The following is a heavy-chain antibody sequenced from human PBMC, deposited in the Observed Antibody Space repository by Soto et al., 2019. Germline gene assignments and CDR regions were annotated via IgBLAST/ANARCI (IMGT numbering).Heavy chain of an antibody. Sequence: GGSLRLSCAASGFTFSAYSLNWVRLAPWKGLEWVSSISSTSTYIHYADSVRGRFTISRDNAKNSLYLQMNSLRPDDTAVYYCARDPSDLWEPDQYFPHWGQGTLVTV. CDR1: GFTFSAYS. J-gene: IGHJ1*01. CDR2: ISSTSTYI. CDR3: ARDPSDLWEPDQYFPH. V-gene: IGHV3-21*01. D-gene: IGHD1-26*01.